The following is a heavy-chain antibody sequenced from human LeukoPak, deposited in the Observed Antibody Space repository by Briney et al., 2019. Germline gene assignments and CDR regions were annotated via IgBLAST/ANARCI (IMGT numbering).Heavy chain of an antibody. CDR2: IWYDGSNK. J-gene: IGHJ4*02. CDR1: GFTFSSYA. D-gene: IGHD2-15*01. CDR3: ARDSGGSCFDY. V-gene: IGHV3-33*08. Sequence: GGSLRLSCAASGFTFSSYAMHWVRQAPGKGLEWVAVIWYDGSNKYYADSVKGRFTISRDNSKNTLYLQMNSLRAEDTAVYYCARDSGGSCFDYWGQGTLVTVSS.